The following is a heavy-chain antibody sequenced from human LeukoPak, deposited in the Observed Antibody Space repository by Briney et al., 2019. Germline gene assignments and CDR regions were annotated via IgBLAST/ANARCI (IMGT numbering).Heavy chain of an antibody. CDR1: GGSISSGSYY. CDR3: ARHSYGGNSWNVDY. J-gene: IGHJ4*02. Sequence: SETLSLTCTVSGGSISSGSYYWSWIRQPAGKGLEWIGRIYTSGSTNYNPPLKSRVTISVDTSKNQFSLKLSSVTAADTAVYYCARHSYGGNSWNVDYWGQGTLVTVSS. V-gene: IGHV4-61*02. D-gene: IGHD4-23*01. CDR2: IYTSGST.